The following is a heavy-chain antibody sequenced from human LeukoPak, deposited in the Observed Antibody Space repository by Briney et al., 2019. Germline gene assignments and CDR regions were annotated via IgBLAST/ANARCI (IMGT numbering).Heavy chain of an antibody. CDR3: ARVANYYDSSGYYDNFDY. V-gene: IGHV3-53*01. CDR2: IYSGGST. D-gene: IGHD3-22*01. Sequence: GGSLRLSCAASGFTVSSNYMSWVRQAPGKGLEWVSVIYSGGSTYYADSVKGRFIISRDNSKNTLYLQMNSLRAEDTAVYYCARVANYYDSSGYYDNFDYWGQGTLVSVSS. J-gene: IGHJ4*02. CDR1: GFTVSSNY.